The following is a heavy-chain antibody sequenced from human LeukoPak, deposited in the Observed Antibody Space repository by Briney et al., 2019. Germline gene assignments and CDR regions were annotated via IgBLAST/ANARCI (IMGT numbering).Heavy chain of an antibody. CDR3: AREGITMVRGVIRDYYGMDV. CDR2: INSDGSST. V-gene: IGHV3-74*01. D-gene: IGHD3-10*01. CDR1: GFTFSSYW. Sequence: PGGSLRLSCAASGFTFSSYWMHWVRQAPGKGLVWVSRINSDGSSTSYADSVKGRFTISRDNAKNTLYLQMNSLRAEDTAVYYCAREGITMVRGVIRDYYGMDVWGQGTTVTVSS. J-gene: IGHJ6*02.